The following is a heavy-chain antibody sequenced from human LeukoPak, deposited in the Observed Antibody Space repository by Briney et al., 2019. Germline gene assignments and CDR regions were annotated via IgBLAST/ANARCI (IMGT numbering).Heavy chain of an antibody. J-gene: IGHJ4*02. D-gene: IGHD3-9*01. V-gene: IGHV4-31*03. CDR3: ARARPNYDILTGLFDY. Sequence: PSDTLSLTCTVSGGSISSGGYYWSWIRQHPGKGLEWIGYIYYSWSTYYNPSLKSRVTISVDTSKNQFSLKLSSVTAAASAVYYCARARPNYDILTGLFDYWGQGSLVTVSS. CDR2: IYYSWST. CDR1: GGSISSGGYY.